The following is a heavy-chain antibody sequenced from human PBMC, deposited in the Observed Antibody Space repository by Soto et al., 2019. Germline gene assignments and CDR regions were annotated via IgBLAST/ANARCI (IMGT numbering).Heavy chain of an antibody. D-gene: IGHD3-10*01. CDR1: GFTFSSYG. CDR3: ARDSGLLWFGELAKIHY. CDR2: IWYDGSNK. J-gene: IGHJ4*02. Sequence: QVQLVESGGGVVQPGRSLRLSCAASGFTFSSYGMHWVRQAPGKGLEWVAVIWYDGSNKYYADSVKGGFTISRNNSKNTLYLQMSSLRAEDTAVYYCARDSGLLWFGELAKIHYWGQGTLVTVSS. V-gene: IGHV3-33*01.